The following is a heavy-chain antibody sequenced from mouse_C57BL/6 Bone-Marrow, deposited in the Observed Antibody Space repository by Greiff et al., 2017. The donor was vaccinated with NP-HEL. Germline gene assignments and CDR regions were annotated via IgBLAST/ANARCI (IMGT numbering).Heavy chain of an antibody. CDR1: EYEFPSHD. CDR3: ARQIYYGYDDGYFDV. CDR2: INSDGGST. D-gene: IGHD2-2*01. Sequence: EVKLMESGGGLVQPGESLKLSCESNEYEFPSHDMSWVRKTPEKRLELVAAINSDGGSTYYPDTMEGRFIISRDNTKKTLYLQMSSLRSEDTALYYCARQIYYGYDDGYFDVWGTGTTVTVSS. V-gene: IGHV5-2*01. J-gene: IGHJ1*03.